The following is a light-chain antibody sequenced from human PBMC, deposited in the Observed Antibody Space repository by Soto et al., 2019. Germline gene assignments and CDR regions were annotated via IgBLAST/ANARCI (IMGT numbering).Light chain of an antibody. J-gene: IGLJ1*01. CDR3: FSFTSTNTNV. CDR1: SSDFGSYKF. CDR2: ETS. V-gene: IGLV2-23*01. Sequence: QSVLTQPASVSGSPGQSVTISCTGTSSDFGSYKFVSWYQHHPGTVPKVIIYETSKRPSGVSDRFSGSKPGNTASLTISGLQAEDEADYYCFSFTSTNTNVFGSGTKVTLL.